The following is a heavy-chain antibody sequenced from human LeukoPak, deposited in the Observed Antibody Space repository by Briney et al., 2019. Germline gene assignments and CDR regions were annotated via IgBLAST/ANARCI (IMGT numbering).Heavy chain of an antibody. Sequence: GGSLRLSCAASGCTFSKFWMSWVRQAPGKGLEWVANIKEDGSTKHYVDSVKGRFTISRDNAKNSLSLQMNYLRVEDTAVYYCATSDDSAATYWGQGTLVTASS. J-gene: IGHJ4*02. CDR2: IKEDGSTK. D-gene: IGHD6-25*01. CDR3: ATSDDSAATY. V-gene: IGHV3-7*01. CDR1: GCTFSKFW.